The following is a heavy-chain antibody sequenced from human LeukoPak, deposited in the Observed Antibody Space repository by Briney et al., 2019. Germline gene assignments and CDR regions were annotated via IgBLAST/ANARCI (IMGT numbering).Heavy chain of an antibody. Sequence: PGGSLGLSGAASGFTLSSYWWSGFGQVPGKGLEWVANIKQDGSEKYYVDSVKGRFTISRDNAKNSLYLQMNSLRAEDTAVYYCARDYTGYFPWGQGTLVIVSS. CDR1: GFTLSSYW. J-gene: IGHJ5*02. CDR2: IKQDGSEK. CDR3: ARDYTGYFP. V-gene: IGHV3-7*03. D-gene: IGHD3-9*01.